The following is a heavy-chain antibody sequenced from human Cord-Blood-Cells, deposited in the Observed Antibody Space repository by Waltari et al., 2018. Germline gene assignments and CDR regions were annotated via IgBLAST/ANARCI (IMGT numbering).Heavy chain of an antibody. CDR2: IIPIFGTA. Sequence: QVQLVQSGAEVKKPGSSVKVSCKASGGTFSSYAISWVRQAPGQGLEWMGGIIPIFGTANYAQKFQGRVTITADKSTSTAYMELSSLRSEDTAMYYCARDGSGIAAAGTDLGYWGQGTLVTVSS. CDR3: ARDGSGIAAAGTDLGY. D-gene: IGHD6-13*01. J-gene: IGHJ4*02. CDR1: GGTFSSYA. V-gene: IGHV1-69*06.